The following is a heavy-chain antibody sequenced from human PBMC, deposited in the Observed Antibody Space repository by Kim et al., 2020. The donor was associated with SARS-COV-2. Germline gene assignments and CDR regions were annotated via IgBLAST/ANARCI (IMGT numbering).Heavy chain of an antibody. CDR3: ALIMPRENSFNI. V-gene: IGHV3-48*03. CDR2: ISNTGDTV. D-gene: IGHD2-2*01. Sequence: SCAASTFAFSIYEMNWLRQAPGKGLEWLSYISNTGDTVYYAESIEGRFTISRDNANNSLFLQMDSLRVEDTAVYYCALIMPRENSFNIWGQGTVVTVSS. CDR1: TFAFSIYE. J-gene: IGHJ3*02.